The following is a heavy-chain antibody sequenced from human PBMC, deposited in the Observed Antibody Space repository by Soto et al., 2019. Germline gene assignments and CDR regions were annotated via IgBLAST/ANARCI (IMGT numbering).Heavy chain of an antibody. J-gene: IGHJ4*02. D-gene: IGHD3-22*01. CDR3: ARQTEEVVTPAHFDY. Sequence: PGESLKISCKGSGYSFTSYLISWVRQMPGKGLEWMGRIDPSDSYTNYSPSFQGHVTISADKSISTAYLQWSSLKASDTAMYYCARQTEEVVTPAHFDYWGQRTLVTVSS. CDR1: GYSFTSYL. V-gene: IGHV5-10-1*01. CDR2: IDPSDSYT.